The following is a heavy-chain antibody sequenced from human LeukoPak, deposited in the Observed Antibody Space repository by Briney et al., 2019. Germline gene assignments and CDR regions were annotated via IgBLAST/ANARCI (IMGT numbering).Heavy chain of an antibody. CDR2: IYSSGST. CDR3: ARFADGYNFFDY. J-gene: IGHJ4*02. Sequence: SETLSLTCSVSGGSISNYFWTWIRQPPGKGLEWIGYIYSSGSTYYNPSLKSRVTISLDTPNNQLSLKLSSVSAADTAVYYCARFADGYNFFDYWGQGSLVTVSS. V-gene: IGHV4-59*01. CDR1: GGSISNYF. D-gene: IGHD5-24*01.